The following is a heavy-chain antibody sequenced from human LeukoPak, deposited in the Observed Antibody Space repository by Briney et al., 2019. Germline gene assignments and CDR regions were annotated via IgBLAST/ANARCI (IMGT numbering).Heavy chain of an antibody. Sequence: PSETLSLTCSVSGGSISLYYWSWLRQPPGKGLEWIGYVYYSGSTSYNPSLKSRVTISVDTSKNQFSLKLSSVTAADTARYYGARHSPVNTDNWFDPWGQGTLVTVSS. CDR1: GGSISLYY. CDR3: ARHSPVNTDNWFDP. J-gene: IGHJ5*02. V-gene: IGHV4-59*08. CDR2: VYYSGST. D-gene: IGHD2-2*02.